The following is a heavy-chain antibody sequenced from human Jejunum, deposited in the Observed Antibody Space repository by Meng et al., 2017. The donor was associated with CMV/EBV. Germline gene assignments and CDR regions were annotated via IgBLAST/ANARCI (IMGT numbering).Heavy chain of an antibody. J-gene: IGHJ3*02. Sequence: VSGDSISLYYWNWIRQPPGKGLEWIGFISYSGNTAFNPSVKSRVTISIDISKNQLSLNLSSVTAADTAVYYCARDPYSGSTDAFDIWGQGTKVTVSS. CDR1: GDSISLYY. V-gene: IGHV4-59*01. D-gene: IGHD3-10*01. CDR2: ISYSGNT. CDR3: ARDPYSGSTDAFDI.